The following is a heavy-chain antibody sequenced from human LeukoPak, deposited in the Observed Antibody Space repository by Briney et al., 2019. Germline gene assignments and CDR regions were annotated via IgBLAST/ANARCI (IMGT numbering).Heavy chain of an antibody. D-gene: IGHD3-3*01. CDR3: AREYIRFNGALRFLEWSPHAFDI. Sequence: ASVKVSCKASGYTFTSYGISWVRQAPGQGLEWMGWISAYNGNTNYAQKLQGRVTMTTDTSTSAAYMELRSLRSDDTAVYYCAREYIRFNGALRFLEWSPHAFDIWGQGTMVTVSS. V-gene: IGHV1-18*01. CDR1: GYTFTSYG. CDR2: ISAYNGNT. J-gene: IGHJ3*02.